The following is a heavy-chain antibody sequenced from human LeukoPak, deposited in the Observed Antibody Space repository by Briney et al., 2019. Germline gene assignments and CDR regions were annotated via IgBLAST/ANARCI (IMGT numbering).Heavy chain of an antibody. Sequence: ASVKVSCKASGYTFTSYDINWVRQATGQGLGWMGWMDPNSGNTGYAQKFQGRVTITRNTSISTAYMELSSLRSEDTAVYYCARQGFWSGYLFDYWGQGTLVTVSS. J-gene: IGHJ4*02. V-gene: IGHV1-8*03. CDR3: ARQGFWSGYLFDY. CDR2: MDPNSGNT. D-gene: IGHD3-3*01. CDR1: GYTFTSYD.